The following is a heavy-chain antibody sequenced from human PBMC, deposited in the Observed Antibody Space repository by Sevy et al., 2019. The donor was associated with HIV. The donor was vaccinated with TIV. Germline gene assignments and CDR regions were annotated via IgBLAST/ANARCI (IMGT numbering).Heavy chain of an antibody. CDR1: GFTFSDYY. V-gene: IGHV3-11*01. CDR2: ISSSGSTI. J-gene: IGHJ6*02. D-gene: IGHD6-19*01. Sequence: GGSLRLSCAASGFTFSDYYMSWIRQAPGKGLEWVSYISSSGSTIYYAYSVKGRFTISRDNAKNSLYLQRNSLRAEDTAVYYGARDRPSWFGELLGGYSSGWYYYYGMDVWGQGTTVTVSS. CDR3: ARDRPSWFGELLGGYSSGWYYYYGMDV.